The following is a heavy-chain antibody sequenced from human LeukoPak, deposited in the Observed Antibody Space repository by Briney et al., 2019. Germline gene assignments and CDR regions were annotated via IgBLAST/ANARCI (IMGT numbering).Heavy chain of an antibody. CDR2: LYYSGST. J-gene: IGHJ4*02. Sequence: PSETLSLTCIVSGASISSHYWSWIRQPPGKGLEWIGYLYYSGSTNYNPSLQSRVTISVDTSKSQFSLKLRSVTAADTAVYYCAREGKNWYGYWHYWGQGTLVTVSS. D-gene: IGHD1-1*01. V-gene: IGHV4-59*11. CDR1: GASISSHY. CDR3: AREGKNWYGYWHY.